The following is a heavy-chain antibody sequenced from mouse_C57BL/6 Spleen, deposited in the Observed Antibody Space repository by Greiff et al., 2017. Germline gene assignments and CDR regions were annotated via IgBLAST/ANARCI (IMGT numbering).Heavy chain of an antibody. CDR1: GYTFTAYY. CDR3: ARRGNYGPFAY. J-gene: IGHJ3*01. V-gene: IGHV1-77*01. CDR2: IGPGSGST. Sequence: QVQLQQSGAELVKPGASVKISCKASGYTFTAYYINWVKQRPGQGLEWIGKIGPGSGSTYYNEKFKGKATLTADKTSSTAYMQLSSLTSEDSAVNFCARRGNYGPFAYGGQGTLVTVSA. D-gene: IGHD1-1*01.